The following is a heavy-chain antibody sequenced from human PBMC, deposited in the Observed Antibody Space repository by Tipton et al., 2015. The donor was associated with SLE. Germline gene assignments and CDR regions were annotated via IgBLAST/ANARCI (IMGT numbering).Heavy chain of an antibody. V-gene: IGHV4-61*02. J-gene: IGHJ5*02. CDR3: ARDLGSPGNWFDP. D-gene: IGHD1-26*01. CDR2: IYSNGAT. Sequence: TLSLTCTVSGGSLRSGSYYWTWIRQPAGRGLEWIGRIYSNGATNYNPSLMSRVTISVDTPKNQFSLKLTSVTAADTAVYYCARDLGSPGNWFDPWGQGTLVTVSS. CDR1: GGSLRSGSYY.